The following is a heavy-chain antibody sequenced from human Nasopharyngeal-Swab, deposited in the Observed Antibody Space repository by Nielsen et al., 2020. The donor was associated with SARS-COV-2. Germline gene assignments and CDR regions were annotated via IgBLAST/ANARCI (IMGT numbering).Heavy chain of an antibody. V-gene: IGHV4-59*11. CDR3: AREAVGGLVDS. CDR2: FYYSGIT. D-gene: IGHD1-26*01. J-gene: IGHJ4*02. Sequence: SETLSLTCTVSGGSISSHYWSWIRQSPGKGLEWIGYFYYSGITNYNPSLKSRVTILIDTSKNQFFLKLNSVTAADTAVYYCAREAVGGLVDSWGQGTLVTVSS. CDR1: GGSISSHY.